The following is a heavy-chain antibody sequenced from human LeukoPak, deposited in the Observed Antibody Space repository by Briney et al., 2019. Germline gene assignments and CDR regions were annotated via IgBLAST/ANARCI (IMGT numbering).Heavy chain of an antibody. V-gene: IGHV4-59*11. D-gene: IGHD5-18*01. J-gene: IGHJ4*02. Sequence: PSETLSLTCTVPGGSISSHYWSWIRQPPGKGLEWIGYMYDTRSTKDNPSLKSRLTLSADTSKNQFSLRLSSVTAADTAVYYCATIKRGNIFGYFDFWGQGILVTVSS. CDR1: GGSISSHY. CDR3: ATIKRGNIFGYFDF. CDR2: MYDTRST.